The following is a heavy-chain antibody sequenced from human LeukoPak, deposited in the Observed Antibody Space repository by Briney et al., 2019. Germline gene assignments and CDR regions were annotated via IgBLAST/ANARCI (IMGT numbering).Heavy chain of an antibody. CDR3: ARDYGDYEFIE. CDR1: GGSISSYY. J-gene: IGHJ4*02. V-gene: IGHV4-59*01. Sequence: SETLSLTCTVSGGSISSYYWSWIRQPPGKGREWMGYIHSSGSTNYNPSLKSRITISVDTSKNQFSLKLTSVTAADTAVYYCARDYGDYEFIEWGQGTLVTVSS. D-gene: IGHD4-17*01. CDR2: IHSSGST.